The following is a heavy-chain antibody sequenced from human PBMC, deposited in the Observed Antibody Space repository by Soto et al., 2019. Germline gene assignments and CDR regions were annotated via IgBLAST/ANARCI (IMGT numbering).Heavy chain of an antibody. D-gene: IGHD1-1*01. CDR3: ARDLWVEPELYYYGMDV. Sequence: QVQLQESGQGLVSPSQPLPLPCTVSGDSISSAVYYWSWIRQTPGKALEWIGHIFYSGTTYYNPSLKSRLTISVDTSKNHFSLRLTSVTAADTAVYYCARDLWVEPELYYYGMDVWGQGTTVTVSS. CDR2: IFYSGTT. V-gene: IGHV4-30-4*01. J-gene: IGHJ6*02. CDR1: GDSISSAVYY.